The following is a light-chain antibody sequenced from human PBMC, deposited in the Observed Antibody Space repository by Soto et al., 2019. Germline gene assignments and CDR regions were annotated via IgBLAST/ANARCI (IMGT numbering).Light chain of an antibody. Sequence: QSAVTQPASVSGSPGQSITISCTGTSSDVGAYNYVSWYQQHPGKAPKLLIYDVTNRPSGVSNRFSGSKSGYTASLTISGLQAEDEADYYCSSYTTSSTYVFGTGTKVTVL. CDR1: SSDVGAYNY. CDR3: SSYTTSSTYV. CDR2: DVT. V-gene: IGLV2-14*03. J-gene: IGLJ1*01.